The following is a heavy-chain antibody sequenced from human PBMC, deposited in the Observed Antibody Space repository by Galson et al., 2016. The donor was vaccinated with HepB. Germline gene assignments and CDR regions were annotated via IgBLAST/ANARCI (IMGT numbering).Heavy chain of an antibody. Sequence: SLRLSCAVSGFTFRSFSMQWVRQAPGKGLEWVAIISYDGSYKYYSDSVKGCFAISRDNSKNTLYLQMSSLRAEDTAVYYCARVKDEYNSGWNVNDYWGQGILVTVSS. V-gene: IGHV3-30*09. CDR3: ARVKDEYNSGWNVNDY. D-gene: IGHD5-12*01. CDR2: ISYDGSYK. CDR1: GFTFRSFS. J-gene: IGHJ4*02.